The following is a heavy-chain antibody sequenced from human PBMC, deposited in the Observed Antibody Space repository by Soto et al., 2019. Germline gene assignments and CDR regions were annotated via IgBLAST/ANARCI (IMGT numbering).Heavy chain of an antibody. CDR2: MNPNSGNT. D-gene: IGHD3-3*01. V-gene: IGHV1-8*01. J-gene: IGHJ4*02. CDR3: ARGLSYDFWSGYYLNFDY. Sequence: ASVKVSCKASGYTLTSYDINWVRQATGQGLEWMGWMNPNSGNTGYAQKFQGRVTMTRNTSISTAYMELSGLRSEDTAVYYCARGLSYDFWSGYYLNFDYWGQGTLVTVSS. CDR1: GYTLTSYD.